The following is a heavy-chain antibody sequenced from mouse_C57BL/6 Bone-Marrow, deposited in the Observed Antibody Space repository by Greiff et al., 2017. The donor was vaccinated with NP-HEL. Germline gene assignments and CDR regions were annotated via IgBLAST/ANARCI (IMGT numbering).Heavy chain of an antibody. CDR2: IDPETGGT. CDR3: TRCLTGYYFDY. J-gene: IGHJ2*01. V-gene: IGHV1-15*01. D-gene: IGHD3-2*01. Sequence: QVQLKQSGAELVRPGASVTLSCKASGYTFTDYEMHWVKQTPVHGLEWIGAIDPETGGTAYTQKFKGKAILTADKSSSTAYMELRSLTSEDSAVYYCTRCLTGYYFDYWGQGTTLTVSS. CDR1: GYTFTDYE.